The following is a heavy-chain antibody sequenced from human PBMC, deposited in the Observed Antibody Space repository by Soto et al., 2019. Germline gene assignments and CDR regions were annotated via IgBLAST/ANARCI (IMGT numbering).Heavy chain of an antibody. J-gene: IGHJ6*01. V-gene: IGHV3-11*06. D-gene: IGHD5-18*01. CDR3: AQADAGIRACSTVPAF. CDR1: GFTIGDHC. Sequence: LRVRWVVAGFTIGDHCRRWIRQAPVKGLEWISHISDTSSYTKYADSLKGRLTISRDNAKKSMYMQMNNLRAEDTAVYYFAQADAGIRACSTVPAFWG. CDR2: ISDTSSYT.